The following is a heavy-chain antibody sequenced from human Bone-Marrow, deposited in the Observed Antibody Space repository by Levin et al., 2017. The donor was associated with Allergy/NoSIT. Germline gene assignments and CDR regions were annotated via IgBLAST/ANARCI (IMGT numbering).Heavy chain of an antibody. CDR3: AKVRMGTVWFGTLDV. J-gene: IGHJ1*01. D-gene: IGHD3-16*01. Sequence: GGSLRLSCEASGFAFDDYAMHWVRQGLGKGLEWVSGISYNGVNIGYADAVKGRFTISRDNAKNSLYLQMNSLRAEDTALYYCAKVRMGTVWFGTLDVRGQGTLVTVSS. CDR1: GFAFDDYA. CDR2: ISYNGVNI. V-gene: IGHV3-9*01.